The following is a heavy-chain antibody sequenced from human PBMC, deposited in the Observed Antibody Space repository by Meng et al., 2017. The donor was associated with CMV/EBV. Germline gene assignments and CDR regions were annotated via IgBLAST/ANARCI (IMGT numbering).Heavy chain of an antibody. CDR1: GFTFSSYD. J-gene: IGHJ6*02. Sequence: GESLKISCAASGFTFSSYDMHWVRQATGKGLEWVSAIGTAGDTYYPGSVKGRFTISRENAKNSLYLQMNSLRAGDTAVYYCARDSGNGRAAMPPYYYYYGMDVWGQGTTVTVSS. V-gene: IGHV3-13*01. CDR2: IGTAGDT. D-gene: IGHD2-2*01. CDR3: ARDSGNGRAAMPPYYYYYGMDV.